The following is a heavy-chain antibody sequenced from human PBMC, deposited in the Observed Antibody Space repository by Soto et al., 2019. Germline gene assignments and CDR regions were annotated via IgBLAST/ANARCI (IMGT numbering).Heavy chain of an antibody. J-gene: IGHJ3*02. CDR2: ISSSGNTI. Sequence: QVQLVESGGGLVRPGESLRLSCAASEFTFSDYYMSWIRQAPGKGLEWVSYISSSGNTIYYADSVKGRFTISRDNAKNSLYLKMNSRRAEDTAVYYCARRYSGGRAFDICGQGTMVTVSS. V-gene: IGHV3-11*01. CDR1: EFTFSDYY. CDR3: ARRYSGGRAFDI. D-gene: IGHD5-12*01.